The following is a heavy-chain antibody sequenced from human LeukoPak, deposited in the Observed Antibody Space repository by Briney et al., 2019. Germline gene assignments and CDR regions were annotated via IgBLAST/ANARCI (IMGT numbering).Heavy chain of an antibody. Sequence: GGSLRLSCAASGFTFSSYWMSWVRQAPGKGLEWVANIKQDGSEKFYVDSVEGRFTISRHNAKNSLYLQMNSLTAEDTALYYCAKDRAYSSSHFDYWGQGTLVTVSS. J-gene: IGHJ4*02. D-gene: IGHD6-13*01. CDR1: GFTFSSYW. CDR2: IKQDGSEK. CDR3: AKDRAYSSSHFDY. V-gene: IGHV3-7*03.